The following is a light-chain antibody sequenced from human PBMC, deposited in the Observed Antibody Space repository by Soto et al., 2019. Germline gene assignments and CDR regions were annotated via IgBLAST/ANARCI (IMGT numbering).Light chain of an antibody. V-gene: IGLV1-40*01. Sequence: QSVLTQPPSVFGAPGQRVTISCTGSSSNIGAGYDVHWYQQLPGTAPKLLIYGNSNRPSGVPDRFSGSKSGTSASLAITGLQAEDEADYYCQSYDISLSVVFGGGTKLTVL. J-gene: IGLJ2*01. CDR3: QSYDISLSVV. CDR2: GNS. CDR1: SSNIGAGYD.